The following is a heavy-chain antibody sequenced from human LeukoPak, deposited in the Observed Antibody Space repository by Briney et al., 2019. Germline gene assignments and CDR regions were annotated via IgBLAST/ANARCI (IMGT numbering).Heavy chain of an antibody. D-gene: IGHD6-6*01. CDR1: GFTITAYA. CDR3: SKDPNRYLVGAFDN. J-gene: IGHJ3*02. Sequence: GGSLRLSCAASGFTITAYAMSWVRQSPGKGLEWVSGIGITSEYIHYADSVKGRFTISRDNSKNTVYLEMSSLRAEDAAVYYCSKDPNRYLVGAFDNLGQGTMVIVSS. CDR2: IGITSEYI. V-gene: IGHV3-23*01.